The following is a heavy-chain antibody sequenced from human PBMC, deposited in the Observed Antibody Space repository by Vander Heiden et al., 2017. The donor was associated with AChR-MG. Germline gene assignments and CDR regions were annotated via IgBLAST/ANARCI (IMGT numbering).Heavy chain of an antibody. CDR1: GGSVSSSSYY. D-gene: IGHD3-10*01. CDR3: ASGPPRYGSGSYYDY. V-gene: IGHV4-39*01. J-gene: IGHJ4*02. CDR2: SYYSGST. Sequence: QLQLQESGPGLVKPSETLSLTCTVPGGSVSSSSYYRGWIRQPPGKGLERTGNSYYSGSTPFNPSLKSRVTISVDTSKNQFSLKLNSVTAADTAVYYCASGPPRYGSGSYYDYWGQGTLVTVSS.